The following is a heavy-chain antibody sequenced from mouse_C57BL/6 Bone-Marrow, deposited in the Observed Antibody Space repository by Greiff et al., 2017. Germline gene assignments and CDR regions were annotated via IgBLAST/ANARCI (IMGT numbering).Heavy chain of an antibody. CDR1: GFSFNTYA. V-gene: IGHV10-1*01. Sequence: EVQGVESGGGLVQPKGSLKLSCAASGFSFNTYAMNWVRQAPGKGLEWVARIRSKSNNYATYYADSVKDRFTISRDDSESMLYLQMNNLKTEDTAMYYCVRHGYDGRFAYWGQGTLVTVSA. CDR2: IRSKSNNYAT. CDR3: VRHGYDGRFAY. J-gene: IGHJ3*01. D-gene: IGHD2-2*01.